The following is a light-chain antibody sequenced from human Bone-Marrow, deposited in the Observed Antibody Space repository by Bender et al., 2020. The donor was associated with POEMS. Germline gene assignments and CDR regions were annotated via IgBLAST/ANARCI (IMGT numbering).Light chain of an antibody. CDR1: GSDVGGHNS. CDR2: DVT. V-gene: IGLV2-11*01. Sequence: QSALTQPHSVSGSPGQSVAISCTGTGSDVGGHNSVSWYQQYPGKAPKLLIYDVTKRPSGVPDRFSGSKSGNTASLTISGLQGDDEADYFCCSYAGGDSVVFGGGTKMTVL. J-gene: IGLJ2*01. CDR3: CSYAGGDSVV.